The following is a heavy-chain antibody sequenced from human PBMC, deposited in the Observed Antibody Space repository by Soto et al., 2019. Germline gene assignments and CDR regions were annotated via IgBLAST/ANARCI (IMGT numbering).Heavy chain of an antibody. J-gene: IGHJ6*02. CDR1: GYTFTIYD. CDR3: ARRGYSSSWYYYYYYGMDV. Sequence: GASVKVSCKASGYTFTIYDINWVRQATGQGLEWMGWMNPNSGNTGYAQKFQGRVTMTRNTSISRAYMELSSLRSENTAVYYCARRGYSSSWYYYYYYGMDVWGQGTTVTVSS. CDR2: MNPNSGNT. D-gene: IGHD6-13*01. V-gene: IGHV1-8*01.